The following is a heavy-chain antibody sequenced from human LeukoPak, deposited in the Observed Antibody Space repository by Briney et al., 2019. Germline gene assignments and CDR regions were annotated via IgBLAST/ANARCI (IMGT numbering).Heavy chain of an antibody. D-gene: IGHD2-2*01. CDR3: ARRYCTSTSCFHLDY. CDR1: GNIFSDYC. J-gene: IGHJ4*02. Sequence: GESLKISCKASGNIFSDYCIAWVRQMPGKGLEWMGIICPGDSDARYSPSFQGQITISADKSISTAYLQWSSLKASDTAKYYCARRYCTSTSCFHLDYWGQGTLVTASS. CDR2: ICPGDSDA. V-gene: IGHV5-51*01.